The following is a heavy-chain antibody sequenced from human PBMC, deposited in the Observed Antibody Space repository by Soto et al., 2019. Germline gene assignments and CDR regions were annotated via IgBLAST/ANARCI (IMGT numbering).Heavy chain of an antibody. CDR2: IDPSDSYT. CDR1: GYSYTSYW. D-gene: IGHD5-12*01. Sequence: GESLKISCKGSGYSYTSYWISWVRQMPGKGLEWMGRIDPSDSYTNYSPSFQGHVTISADKSISTAYLQWSSLKASDTAVYYCARIDSGYDFHIDYWGQGTLVTVSS. J-gene: IGHJ4*02. V-gene: IGHV5-10-1*01. CDR3: ARIDSGYDFHIDY.